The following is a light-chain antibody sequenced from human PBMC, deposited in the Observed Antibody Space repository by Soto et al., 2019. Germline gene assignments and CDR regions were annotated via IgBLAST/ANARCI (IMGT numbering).Light chain of an antibody. CDR1: QTIDSW. CDR2: KAS. V-gene: IGKV1-5*03. CDR3: QQYHIYSGT. Sequence: DIQMTHSPSTLSASVGDIVTITCGASQTIDSWLAWYQQRPGKPPNLLIYKASTLASGVPSRFSGSGSGTEFTLTINSLQPDDFATYYCQQYHIYSGTFGQGTKVDIK. J-gene: IGKJ1*01.